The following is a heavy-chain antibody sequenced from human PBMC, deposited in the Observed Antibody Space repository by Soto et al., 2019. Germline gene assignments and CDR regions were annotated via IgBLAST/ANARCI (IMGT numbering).Heavy chain of an antibody. Sequence: GGSLRLSGAASGLTLGSYSMNWVRQAPGKGLEWVSSISRSSSYIYSADSVKGRFTISRDNAKNSLYLQMNSLRAEDTAVYYCAREDYSNFDYWGQGTLVTVSS. D-gene: IGHD4-4*01. J-gene: IGHJ4*02. CDR2: ISRSSSYI. CDR1: GLTLGSYS. V-gene: IGHV3-21*01. CDR3: AREDYSNFDY.